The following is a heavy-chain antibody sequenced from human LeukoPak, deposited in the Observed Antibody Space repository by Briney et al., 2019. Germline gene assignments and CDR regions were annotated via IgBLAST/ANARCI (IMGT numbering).Heavy chain of an antibody. CDR3: AKKCGGSGWYTYYFDY. CDR2: ISGSGGST. V-gene: IGHV3-23*01. D-gene: IGHD6-19*01. J-gene: IGHJ4*02. Sequence: PGGSLRLSCAASGFTFSSYGMSWVRQAPGKGLEWVSAISGSGGSTYYADSVKGRFTISRDNSKNTLYLQMNSLRAEDTAVYYCAKKCGGSGWYTYYFDYWGQGTLVTVSS. CDR1: GFTFSSYG.